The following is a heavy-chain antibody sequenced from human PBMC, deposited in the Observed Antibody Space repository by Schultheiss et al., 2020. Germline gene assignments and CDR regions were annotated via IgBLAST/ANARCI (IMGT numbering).Heavy chain of an antibody. J-gene: IGHJ4*02. D-gene: IGHD6-13*01. Sequence: SETLSLTCAVSGGSISSSNWWSWVRQPPGKGLEWIGEIYHSGSTNYNPSLKSRVTISVDTSKNQFSLKLSSVTAADTAVYYCARDPGQQQLVLWGQGTLVTVSS. CDR1: GGSISSSNW. CDR3: ARDPGQQQLVL. V-gene: IGHV4-4*02. CDR2: IYHSGST.